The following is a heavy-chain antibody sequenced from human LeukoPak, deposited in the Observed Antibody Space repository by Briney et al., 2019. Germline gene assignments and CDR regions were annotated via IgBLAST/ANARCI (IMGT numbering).Heavy chain of an antibody. Sequence: GGSLRLSCAASEFTFSSYEMNWIRQAPGKGLEWVSYISSSGSTIYYADSVKGRFTISRDNAKNSLYLQMNNLRVEDTAVYYCARAPTKFRRDWFDPWGQGTLVSVSS. J-gene: IGHJ5*02. D-gene: IGHD3-9*01. CDR1: EFTFSSYE. CDR3: ARAPTKFRRDWFDP. CDR2: ISSSGSTI. V-gene: IGHV3-48*03.